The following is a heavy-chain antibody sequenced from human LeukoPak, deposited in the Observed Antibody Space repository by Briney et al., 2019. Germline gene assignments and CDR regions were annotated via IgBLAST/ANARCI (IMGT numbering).Heavy chain of an antibody. Sequence: SETLSLTSAVYGGSFSGYYWSWIRQPPGKGLEWIGEINHSGSTNYNPSLKSRVTISVDTSKNQFSLKLSSVTAADTAVYYCAAGAYSGSAPWFDPWGQGTLVTVSS. CDR2: INHSGST. J-gene: IGHJ5*02. CDR1: GGSFSGYY. V-gene: IGHV4-34*01. D-gene: IGHD1-26*01. CDR3: AAGAYSGSAPWFDP.